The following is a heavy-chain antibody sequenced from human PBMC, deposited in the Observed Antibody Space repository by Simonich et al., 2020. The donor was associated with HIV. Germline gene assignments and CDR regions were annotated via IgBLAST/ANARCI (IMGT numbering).Heavy chain of an antibody. CDR2: TNHSGST. CDR3: ARLTAGGLGEYFQH. CDR1: GGSFSGYY. V-gene: IGHV4-34*01. D-gene: IGHD6-13*01. J-gene: IGHJ1*01. Sequence: QVQLQQWGAGLLKPSETLSLNCAVYGGSFSGYYWSWIRQPPGKGLEWIGETNHSGSTNYNPSLKSRVTISVDTSKNQFSLKLSSVTAADTAVYYCARLTAGGLGEYFQHWGQGTLVTVSS.